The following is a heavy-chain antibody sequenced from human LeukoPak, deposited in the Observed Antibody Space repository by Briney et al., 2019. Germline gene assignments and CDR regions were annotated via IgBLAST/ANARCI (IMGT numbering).Heavy chain of an antibody. CDR1: GGSISSSSYY. V-gene: IGHV4-39*01. CDR2: IYYSGST. D-gene: IGHD6-19*01. J-gene: IGHJ4*02. CDR3: ARHSYSSGWYYFDY. Sequence: PSETLSLTCTVSGGSISSSSYYWGWIRQPPGKGLEWIGRIYYSGSTYYNLSLKSRVTISVDTSKNQFSLKLSSVTAADTAVYYCARHSYSSGWYYFDYWGQGTLVTVSS.